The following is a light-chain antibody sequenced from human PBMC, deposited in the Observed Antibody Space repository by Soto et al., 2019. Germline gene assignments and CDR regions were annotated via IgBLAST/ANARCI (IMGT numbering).Light chain of an antibody. CDR1: QSVSSN. Sequence: EIVMTQSPATLSVSPRERATLSCRASQSVSSNLAWYQQKPGQAPRLLIYGASTRATGIPARFSGSGPGTEFTLTISSLQSEDFAVYYCQQYNNWPPWTFGQGTKVEIK. V-gene: IGKV3-15*01. CDR2: GAS. CDR3: QQYNNWPPWT. J-gene: IGKJ1*01.